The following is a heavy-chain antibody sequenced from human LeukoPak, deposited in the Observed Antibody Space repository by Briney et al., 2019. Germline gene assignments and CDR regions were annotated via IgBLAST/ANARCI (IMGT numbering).Heavy chain of an antibody. V-gene: IGHV4-31*03. J-gene: IGHJ4*02. Sequence: PSETLSLTCTVSGGSISSGGYYWSWISQHPGKGLEWIGYIYYNGGTSYNPSLKSRVSISVNTSKIQFSLKLSSVTAADTAVYYCARGRDYGYFDYWGQGTLVTVSS. CDR1: GGSISSGGYY. D-gene: IGHD4-17*01. CDR2: IYYNGGT. CDR3: ARGRDYGYFDY.